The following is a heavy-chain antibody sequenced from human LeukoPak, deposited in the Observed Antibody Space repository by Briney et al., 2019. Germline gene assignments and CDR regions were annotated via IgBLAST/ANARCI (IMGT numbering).Heavy chain of an antibody. CDR2: INHSGRT. V-gene: IGHV4-34*01. J-gene: IGHJ4*02. D-gene: IGHD2-15*01. CDR3: VRIDDY. Sequence: PSETLSLTCTVSGGSFSGYYWSWIRQPPGKGLEWIAEINHSGRTNSNPSLKCRVTMSVDTSKNQFSLKLSSVTAADTAVYYCVRIDDYWGQGTLVTVSS. CDR1: GGSFSGYY.